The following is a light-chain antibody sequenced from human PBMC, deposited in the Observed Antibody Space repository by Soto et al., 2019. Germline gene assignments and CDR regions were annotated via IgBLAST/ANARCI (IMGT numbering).Light chain of an antibody. J-gene: IGKJ4*01. V-gene: IGKV3D-15*01. Sequence: IVMTQSPATLSVSPGEGATLSCRASETISRYLAWYQQKPGQSPRLLIFGAFTRATGVPVRFSGSGSGTEFTLTVSSLQSEDVSVYFCQQYNKWPLTFGGGTRVDIK. CDR3: QQYNKWPLT. CDR2: GAF. CDR1: ETISRY.